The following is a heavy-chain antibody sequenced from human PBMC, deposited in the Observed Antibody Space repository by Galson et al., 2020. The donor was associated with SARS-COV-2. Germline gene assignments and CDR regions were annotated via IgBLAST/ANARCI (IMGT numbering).Heavy chain of an antibody. CDR1: GASFSGNY. CDR2: IHDTGST. J-gene: IGHJ6*02. CDR3: ARRTRHRGRVVSTTVVRLPMDV. V-gene: IGHV4-34*01. Sequence: ETSETLSLTCAVHGASFSGNYWTWIRQSPGKGLEWIGEIHDTGSTNYNPSLQSRVTISIDTSKNQFSLKLTSVSAADAAVYYCARRTRHRGRVVSTTVVRLPMDVWGQGTTVTVSS. D-gene: IGHD4-17*01.